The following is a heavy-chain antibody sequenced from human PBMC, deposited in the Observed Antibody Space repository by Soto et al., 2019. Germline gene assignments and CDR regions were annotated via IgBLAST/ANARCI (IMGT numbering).Heavy chain of an antibody. Sequence: GGSLRLSCATSGFTFSDSPMHWVRQASGRGLEWLGRIGDKGNTYATVFAASLKGRFIISRDDSKNTTYLQMKSLKTEDTAVYYCARQWGDFPDHWGQGTLVTVAS. CDR2: IGDKGNTYAT. CDR1: GFTFSDSP. D-gene: IGHD3-16*01. CDR3: ARQWGDFPDH. J-gene: IGHJ5*02. V-gene: IGHV3-73*01.